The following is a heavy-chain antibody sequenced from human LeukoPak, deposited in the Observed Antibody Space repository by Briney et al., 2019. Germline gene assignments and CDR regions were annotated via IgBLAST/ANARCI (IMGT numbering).Heavy chain of an antibody. Sequence: PGGSLRLSCAASGFTFSSYAMNWVRQAPGKGLEWVSSISASGDSTYFADSVKGRFTISRDNSKNTLHLQMNSLRAEDTAVYYCAKKTSEYGDAPSPDYWGQGTLVTVSS. CDR3: AKKTSEYGDAPSPDY. D-gene: IGHD4-17*01. CDR1: GFTFSSYA. V-gene: IGHV3-23*01. J-gene: IGHJ4*02. CDR2: ISASGDST.